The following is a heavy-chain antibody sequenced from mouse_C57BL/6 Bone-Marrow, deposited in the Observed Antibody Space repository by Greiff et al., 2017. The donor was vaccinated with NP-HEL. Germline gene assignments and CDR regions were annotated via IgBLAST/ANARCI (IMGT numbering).Heavy chain of an antibody. V-gene: IGHV1-64*01. D-gene: IGHD4-1*01. CDR3: ALTGTGWYFDV. Sequence: QVQLQQPGAELVKPGASVKLSCKASGYTFTSYWMRWVKQRPGQGLEWIGMIHPNSGSTNYNEKFKSKATLTVDKSSSTAYMQLSSLTSEDSAVYYCALTGTGWYFDVWGTGTTVTVSS. CDR1: GYTFTSYW. J-gene: IGHJ1*03. CDR2: IHPNSGST.